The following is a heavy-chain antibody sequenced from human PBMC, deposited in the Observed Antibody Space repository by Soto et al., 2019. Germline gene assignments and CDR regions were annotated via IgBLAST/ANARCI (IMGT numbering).Heavy chain of an antibody. Sequence: VASVKVSCKXSGYTFTGYYMHWVRQAPGQGLEWMGWINPNSGGTNYAQKFQGRVTMTRDTSISTAYMELSRLRSDDTAVYYCARGGYSGYDPVLSPRYYYYYGMDVWGQGTTVTVSS. J-gene: IGHJ6*02. CDR1: GYTFTGYY. CDR3: ARGGYSGYDPVLSPRYYYYYGMDV. CDR2: INPNSGGT. D-gene: IGHD5-12*01. V-gene: IGHV1-2*02.